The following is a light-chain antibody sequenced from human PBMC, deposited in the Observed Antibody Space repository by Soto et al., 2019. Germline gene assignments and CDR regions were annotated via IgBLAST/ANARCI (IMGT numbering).Light chain of an antibody. V-gene: IGLV2-14*01. CDR1: SSDVGGYNY. CDR3: SSYTSSSTPYV. J-gene: IGLJ1*01. Sequence: SLLTQPASVSGSPGQSITISCPRTSSDVGGYNYVSWYQQQPGKAPKLMIYDVSTRPSGVSNRFSGSKSGNTASLTISGLQAEDEADYYCSSYTSSSTPYVFGTGTKVTVL. CDR2: DVS.